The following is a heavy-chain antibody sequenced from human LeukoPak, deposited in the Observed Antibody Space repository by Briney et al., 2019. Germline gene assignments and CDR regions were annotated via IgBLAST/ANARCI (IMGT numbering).Heavy chain of an antibody. CDR1: GYTFTSYD. CDR2: INPNSGGT. D-gene: IGHD5-12*01. V-gene: IGHV1-2*02. CDR3: ARGSSGYDSPNWFDP. J-gene: IGHJ5*02. Sequence: ASVKVSCKASGYTFTSYDINWVRQAPGQGLEWMGWINPNSGGTNYAQKFQGRVTMTRDTSISTAYMELSRLRSDDTAVYYCARGSSGYDSPNWFDPWGQGTLVTVSS.